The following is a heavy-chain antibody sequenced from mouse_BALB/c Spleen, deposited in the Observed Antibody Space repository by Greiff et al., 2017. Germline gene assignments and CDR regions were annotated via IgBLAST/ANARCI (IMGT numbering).Heavy chain of an antibody. Sequence: EVKLMESGGGLVQPGGSRKLSCAASGFTFSSFGMHWVRQAPEKGLEWVAYISSGSSTIYYADTVKGRFTISRDNPKNTLFLQMTSLRSEDTAMYYCARSKYDGPWFAYWGQGTLVTVSA. J-gene: IGHJ3*01. V-gene: IGHV5-17*02. CDR2: ISSGSSTI. CDR3: ARSKYDGPWFAY. CDR1: GFTFSSFG. D-gene: IGHD2-14*01.